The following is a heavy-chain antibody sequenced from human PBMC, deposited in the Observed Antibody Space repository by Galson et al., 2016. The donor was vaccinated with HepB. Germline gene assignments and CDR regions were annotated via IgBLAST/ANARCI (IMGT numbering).Heavy chain of an antibody. CDR1: GFTFSSYA. J-gene: IGHJ4*02. D-gene: IGHD2-21*02. V-gene: IGHV3-30*04. CDR2: ISFGGRNE. Sequence: SLRLSCAASGFTFSSYAMYWVRQAPGKGLQWVAVISFGGRNEYYPESVKGRFTISRDDSKNTLYLQMNSLRAEDTAVYYCATYSWGLAPCGCDCNPVDYWGQGTLVTVSS. CDR3: ATYSWGLAPCGCDCNPVDY.